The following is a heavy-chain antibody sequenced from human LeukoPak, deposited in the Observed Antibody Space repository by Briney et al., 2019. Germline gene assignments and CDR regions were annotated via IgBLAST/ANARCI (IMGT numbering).Heavy chain of an antibody. V-gene: IGHV4-59*01. Sequence: SETLSLTCTVSGGSISRYYWSWIRQPPGKGLEWIGYIYYSGSTNYNPSLKSRVTISVDTSKNQFSLKLSSVTAADTAVYYCATLGAYNWNYDGMDVWGQGTTVTVSS. CDR2: IYYSGST. J-gene: IGHJ6*02. CDR3: ATLGAYNWNYDGMDV. D-gene: IGHD1-20*01. CDR1: GGSISRYY.